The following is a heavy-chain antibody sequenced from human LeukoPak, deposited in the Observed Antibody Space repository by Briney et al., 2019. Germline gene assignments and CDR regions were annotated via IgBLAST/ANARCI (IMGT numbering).Heavy chain of an antibody. J-gene: IGHJ5*02. V-gene: IGHV4-61*02. CDR2: MSSSVIS. CDR3: AKGAGPPWFDP. D-gene: IGHD6-19*01. CDR1: NGSLSSDTYF. Sequence: SETLSLTCTVSNGSLSSDTYFWSWIRQPAGKGLEWIGRMSSSVISTYSPSLKSRVTISIDTSRNQFSMNLNSVTAADTAVYYCAKGAGPPWFDPWGQGTLVTVSS.